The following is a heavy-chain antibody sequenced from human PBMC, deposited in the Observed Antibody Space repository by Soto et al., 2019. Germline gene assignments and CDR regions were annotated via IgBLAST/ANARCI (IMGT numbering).Heavy chain of an antibody. CDR3: ARGRSPAYSSSYFDY. D-gene: IGHD6-6*01. J-gene: IGHJ4*02. V-gene: IGHV4-4*07. CDR1: GGSMSFHY. CDR2: IYTSGST. Sequence: XGTRYLTVTVAGGSMSFHYCSWVRLPSGKGLEWIGRIYTSGSTNYNHSLKSRVTMSVDTSKNQFSMKLSSVTAADTDVYSCARGRSPAYSSSYFDYWGQGTLVTVSS.